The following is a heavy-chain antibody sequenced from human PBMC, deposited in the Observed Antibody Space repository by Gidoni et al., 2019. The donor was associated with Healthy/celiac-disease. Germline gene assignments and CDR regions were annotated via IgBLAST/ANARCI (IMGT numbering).Heavy chain of an antibody. CDR2: ISGGGGST. Sequence: VQLVESGGGLVQPGGSLRLSCAASGFTFSSYAMSWVRQAPGKWLEWFSAISGGGGSTDDADSVKGRFTISRDNSKNTLYLQMNSLRAEDTAVYYCAKAPPGPFWSGYYDFDYWGQGTLVTVSS. CDR1: GFTFSSYA. J-gene: IGHJ4*02. CDR3: AKAPPGPFWSGYYDFDY. D-gene: IGHD3-3*01. V-gene: IGHV3-23*04.